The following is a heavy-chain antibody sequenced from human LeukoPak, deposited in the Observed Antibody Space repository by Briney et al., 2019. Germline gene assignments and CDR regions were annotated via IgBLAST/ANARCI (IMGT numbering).Heavy chain of an antibody. Sequence: GGSLRLSCAASGFTVSSNYMSWVRQAPGKGLEWVSVIYSGGSTYYADSVKGRFTISRDNSKNTLYLQMNSLRAEDTAVYYCARALGDSSGYLLGYYYYYYMDVWGKGTTVTISS. CDR3: ARALGDSSGYLLGYYYYYYMDV. CDR1: GFTVSSNY. J-gene: IGHJ6*03. CDR2: IYSGGST. D-gene: IGHD3-22*01. V-gene: IGHV3-66*01.